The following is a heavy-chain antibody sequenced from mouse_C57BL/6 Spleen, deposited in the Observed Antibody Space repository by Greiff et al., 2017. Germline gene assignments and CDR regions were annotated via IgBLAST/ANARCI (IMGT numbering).Heavy chain of an antibody. Sequence: SGPELVKPGASVKMSCKASGYTFTDYNMHWVKQSHGKSLAWIGYFNPNNGGTSYNQKFKGKATLTVNKSSSTAYMELRSLTSEDSAVYYCARDYGSSFDYWGQGTTLTVSS. CDR2: FNPNNGGT. CDR3: ARDYGSSFDY. J-gene: IGHJ2*01. V-gene: IGHV1-22*01. CDR1: GYTFTDYN. D-gene: IGHD1-1*01.